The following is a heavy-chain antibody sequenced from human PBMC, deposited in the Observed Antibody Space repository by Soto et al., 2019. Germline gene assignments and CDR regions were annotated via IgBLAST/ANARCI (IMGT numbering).Heavy chain of an antibody. D-gene: IGHD5-18*01. CDR3: AGAGYSYAYGSSAFDI. CDR2: IYHSGST. V-gene: IGHV4-30-2*01. Sequence: PSETLSLTCAVSGGSISSGGYSWSWIRQPPGKGLEWIGYIYHSGSTYYNPSLKSRVTISVDRSKNQLSLKLSSVTAADTAVYYCAGAGYSYAYGSSAFDIWGQGTMVTVSS. J-gene: IGHJ3*02. CDR1: GGSISSGGYS.